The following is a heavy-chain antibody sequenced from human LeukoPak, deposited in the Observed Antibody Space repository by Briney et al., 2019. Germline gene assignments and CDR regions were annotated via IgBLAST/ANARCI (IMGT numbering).Heavy chain of an antibody. CDR2: ISWNSGSI. V-gene: IGHV3-9*01. CDR1: GFTFDDYA. D-gene: IGHD7-27*01. J-gene: IGHJ4*02. CDR3: AKEDLNWGSSL. Sequence: GGSLRLSCAASGFTFDDYAMHWVGQAPGKGLEWVSGISWNSGSIGYADSVKGRFTISRDNAKNSLYLQMNSLRAEDTALYYCAKEDLNWGSSLWGQGTLVTVSS.